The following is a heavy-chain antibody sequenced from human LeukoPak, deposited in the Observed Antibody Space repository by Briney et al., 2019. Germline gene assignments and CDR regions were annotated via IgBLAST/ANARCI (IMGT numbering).Heavy chain of an antibody. CDR1: GGSISSGSYY. CDR2: IYTSGST. V-gene: IGHV4-61*02. CDR3: ARDNDLDPTSDY. J-gene: IGHJ4*02. Sequence: PSETLSLTCTVSGGSISSGSYYWSWIRQPAGKGLEWIGRIYTSGSTNYNPSLKSRVTISVDTSKNQFSLKLSSVTAADTAVYYCARDNDLDPTSDYWGQGTLVTVSS. D-gene: IGHD3-3*01.